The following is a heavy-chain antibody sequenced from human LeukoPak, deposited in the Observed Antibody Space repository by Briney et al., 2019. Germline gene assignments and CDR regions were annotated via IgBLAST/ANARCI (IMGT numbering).Heavy chain of an antibody. Sequence: PGGSLRLSCAASGFTFSSYGMHWVRQAPGKGLEWVAFIRYDGSNKYYADSVKGRFTISRDNSKNTLYLQMNSLRAEDTAAYYCASLTHTYYYGSGAHNRSRFDPWGQGTLVTVSS. CDR2: IRYDGSNK. CDR1: GFTFSSYG. J-gene: IGHJ5*02. V-gene: IGHV3-30*02. D-gene: IGHD3-10*01. CDR3: ASLTHTYYYGSGAHNRSRFDP.